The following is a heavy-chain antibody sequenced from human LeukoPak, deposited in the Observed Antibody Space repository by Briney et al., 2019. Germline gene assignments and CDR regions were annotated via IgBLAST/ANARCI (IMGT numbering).Heavy chain of an antibody. J-gene: IGHJ4*02. CDR1: GDSLFTNSVA. D-gene: IGHD2-2*01. CDR3: ARGKYTSFDN. Sequence: SQTLSLTCAISGDSLFTNSVAWNWIGQSPSRGLEWLGRTYYRSKWSFDYALSVKSRITISADTSKNHFSLQLSSVTPDDTALYYCARGKYTSFDNWGQGTLVTVSS. CDR2: TYYRSKWSF. V-gene: IGHV6-1*01.